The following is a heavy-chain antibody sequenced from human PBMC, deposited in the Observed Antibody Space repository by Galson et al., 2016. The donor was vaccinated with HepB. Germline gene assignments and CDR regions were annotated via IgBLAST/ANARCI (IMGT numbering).Heavy chain of an antibody. J-gene: IGHJ3*02. Sequence: QSGAEVKKPGESLKISCKVSGYSFTKHWIDWVRQMPGKGLEWMGRIDPSDSYTNYGPTFQGHVTISTDRATHTASLQWSSLKVSDTVIYFCARQGFCSGSNCRGDAFDIWGQGTTVTVSS. CDR3: ARQGFCSGSNCRGDAFDI. V-gene: IGHV5-10-1*01. CDR1: GYSFTKHW. D-gene: IGHD2-15*01. CDR2: IDPSDSYT.